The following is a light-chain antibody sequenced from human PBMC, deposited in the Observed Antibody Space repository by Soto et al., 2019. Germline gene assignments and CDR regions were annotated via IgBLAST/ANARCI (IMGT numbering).Light chain of an antibody. CDR3: CSFAGSGTYV. V-gene: IGLV2-23*02. CDR1: SSDVGSHNL. CDR2: EVN. J-gene: IGLJ1*01. Sequence: HSTLTQPASVSGSPGQSITISCTGTSSDVGSHNLVSWYQQHPGKAPKLIIYEVNKRPSGVSNRFSGSKSGNTASLTIFGLQTGGEADYYCCSFAGSGTYVFGTGTKVPV.